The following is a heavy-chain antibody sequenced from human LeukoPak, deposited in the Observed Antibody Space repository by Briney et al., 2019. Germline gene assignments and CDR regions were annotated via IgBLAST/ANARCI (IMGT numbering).Heavy chain of an antibody. CDR2: IITIFGTA. Sequence: SVKVSCKASGGTFSSYAISWVRQAPGQGHEWMGGIITIFGTANYAQKFQGRVTITADESTSTAYMELSSLRSEDTAVYYCASGPGTPKGIDYWGQGTLVTVSS. D-gene: IGHD1-26*01. CDR3: ASGPGTPKGIDY. J-gene: IGHJ4*02. V-gene: IGHV1-69*01. CDR1: GGTFSSYA.